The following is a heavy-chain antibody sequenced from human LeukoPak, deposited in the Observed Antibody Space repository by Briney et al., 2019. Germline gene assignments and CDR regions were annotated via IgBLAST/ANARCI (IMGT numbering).Heavy chain of an antibody. D-gene: IGHD2-15*01. CDR3: ARRQCSGGSCYYFDS. CDR1: GYHFSNFW. Sequence: PGGPLKISSKGFGYHFSNFWIGWVRQMPGKGLVWMGIIHPGDSSTRYSPSLQGQVTILSDRSINTAYLQWSSLKASDTAMYYCARRQCSGGSCYYFDSWGQGTLVTVSS. CDR2: IHPGDSST. J-gene: IGHJ4*02. V-gene: IGHV5-51*01.